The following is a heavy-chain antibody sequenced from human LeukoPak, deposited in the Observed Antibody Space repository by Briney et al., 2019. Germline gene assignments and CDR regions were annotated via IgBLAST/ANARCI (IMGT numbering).Heavy chain of an antibody. V-gene: IGHV4-61*02. Sequence: SETLSLTCTVSGGSISSGSYYWSWIRQPAGKGLEWIGRIYTSGSTNYNPSLKSRVTISVDTSKNQFSLKLSSVTAADTAVYYCARGIYCTNGVCYVFDYWGQGTLVTVSS. D-gene: IGHD2-8*01. J-gene: IGHJ4*02. CDR1: GGSISSGSYY. CDR2: IYTSGST. CDR3: ARGIYCTNGVCYVFDY.